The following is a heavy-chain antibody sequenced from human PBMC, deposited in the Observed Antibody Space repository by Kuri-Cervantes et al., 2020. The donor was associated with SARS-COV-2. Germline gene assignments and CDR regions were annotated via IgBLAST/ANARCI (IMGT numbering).Heavy chain of an antibody. CDR3: ARATLTMNFDY. J-gene: IGHJ4*02. D-gene: IGHD3-3*01. V-gene: IGHV4-30-2*01. Sequence: SCAVSGGSISNGGYSWIWIRQPPGKGLEYIGYIFHSGTAYYNPSLKSRVAMSADRSKNQFSLNLRSVTAADTAVYYCARATLTMNFDYWGPGALVTDSS. CDR1: GGSISNGGYS. CDR2: IFHSGTA.